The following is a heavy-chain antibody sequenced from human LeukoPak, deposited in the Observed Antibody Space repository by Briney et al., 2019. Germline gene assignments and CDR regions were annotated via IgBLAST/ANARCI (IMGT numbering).Heavy chain of an antibody. CDR2: VRSKANSYAT. CDR1: GFTFSGSA. V-gene: IGHV3-73*01. J-gene: IGHJ3*02. CDR3: TRLRDGYNTKAFDI. D-gene: IGHD5-24*01. Sequence: GGSLRLSCAASGFTFSGSAMHWVRQASGKGLEWVGRVRSKANSYATAYAASVKGRFTISRDDSKNTAYLQMNSLKTEDTAVYYCTRLRDGYNTKAFDIWGQGTMVTVSS.